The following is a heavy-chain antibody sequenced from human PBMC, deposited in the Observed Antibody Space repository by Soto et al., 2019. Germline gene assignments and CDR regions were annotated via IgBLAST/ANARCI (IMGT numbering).Heavy chain of an antibody. CDR3: SRGTGIAVACDY. Sequence: QVQLVQSEAEVKKPGSSVKVSCKASRGTFSSYTISWVRQAPGQGLEWMGRIIPILGIANYAQKVQGRVTITADKSTSTAYMELSSLRSEDTAVYYCSRGTGIAVACDYWGQGTLVTVSS. D-gene: IGHD6-19*01. CDR1: RGTFSSYT. J-gene: IGHJ4*02. CDR2: IIPILGIA. V-gene: IGHV1-69*02.